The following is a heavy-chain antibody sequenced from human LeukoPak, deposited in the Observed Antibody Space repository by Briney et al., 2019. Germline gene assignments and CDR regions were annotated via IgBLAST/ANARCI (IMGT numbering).Heavy chain of an antibody. V-gene: IGHV3-30*03. CDR3: ARGGLIVAIVGLFDY. CDR2: LSYDGNYK. Sequence: GGSLRLSCAASGFTFSSYGMHWVRQAPGKGLEWVAVLSYDGNYKYYADSVKGRFAISRDNSENTLYLQMNSLRAEDTAVYYCARGGLIVAIVGLFDYWGQGTLVTVSS. CDR1: GFTFSSYG. J-gene: IGHJ4*02. D-gene: IGHD5-12*01.